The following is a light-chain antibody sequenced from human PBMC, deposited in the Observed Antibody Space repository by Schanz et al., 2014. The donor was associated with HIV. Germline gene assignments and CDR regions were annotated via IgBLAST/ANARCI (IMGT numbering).Light chain of an antibody. Sequence: IQLTQSPSSLSASVGDRVTITCRASQDITRWLAWYKQKPGKAPRLLIFASSTLQTGVPSRFSGSGSGTDFTLTISSLQPEDFALYYCQQASSLPITFGQGTRLEIK. V-gene: IGKV1-12*01. CDR1: QDITRW. J-gene: IGKJ5*01. CDR3: QQASSLPIT. CDR2: ASS.